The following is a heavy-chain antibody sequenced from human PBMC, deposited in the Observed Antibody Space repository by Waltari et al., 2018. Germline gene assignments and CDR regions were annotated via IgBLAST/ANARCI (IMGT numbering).Heavy chain of an antibody. CDR3: ARGRYSSSWYPAWYY. D-gene: IGHD6-13*01. J-gene: IGHJ4*02. Sequence: QVQLQESGPGLVKPSETLSLTCTVAGGSISSSSWSWIRQPPGTVLEWIGYIYYSGSTNYNPSLKSRVTISVDTSKNQFSLKLSSVTAADTAVYYCARGRYSSSWYPAWYYWGQGTLVTVSS. V-gene: IGHV4-59*01. CDR1: GGSISSSS. CDR2: IYYSGST.